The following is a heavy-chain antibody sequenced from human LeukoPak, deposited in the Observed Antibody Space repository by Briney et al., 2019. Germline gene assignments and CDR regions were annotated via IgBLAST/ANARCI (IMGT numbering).Heavy chain of an antibody. CDR1: GFTFSSYG. D-gene: IGHD2-15*01. CDR2: ISYDGSNK. J-gene: IGHJ6*02. V-gene: IGHV3-30*18. Sequence: GGSLRLSCAASGFTFSSYGMHWVRQAPGKGLEWVAVISYDGSNKYYADSVKGRFTISRDNSKNTLYLQMNSLRAEDTAVYYCAKVSGMVYYYYGMDVWGQGTTVTVSS. CDR3: AKVSGMVYYYYGMDV.